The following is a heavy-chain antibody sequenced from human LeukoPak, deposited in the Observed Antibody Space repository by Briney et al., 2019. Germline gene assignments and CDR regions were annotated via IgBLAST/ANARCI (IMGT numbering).Heavy chain of an antibody. Sequence: GGSLRLSCVASGFRFSSYGMSWVRQAPGKGLEWVSGLSGSGGSTYYSDSVKGRFTISRDNSKNTLYLQIDFLTAEDTAVYYCARSPVAGPPNYFDYLGQGTLVTVSS. V-gene: IGHV3-23*01. D-gene: IGHD6-19*01. CDR2: LSGSGGST. CDR3: ARSPVAGPPNYFDY. J-gene: IGHJ4*02. CDR1: GFRFSSYG.